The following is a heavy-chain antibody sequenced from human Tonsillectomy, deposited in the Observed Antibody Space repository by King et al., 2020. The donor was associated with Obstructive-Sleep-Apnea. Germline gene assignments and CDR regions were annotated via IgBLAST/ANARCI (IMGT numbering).Heavy chain of an antibody. CDR1: GGSISSGGYY. J-gene: IGHJ3*02. Sequence: VQLQESGPGLVKPSQTLSLICTVSGGSISSGGYYWSWIRQHPGKGLEWIGNIYDSGSTHYNSSLKSRVTISVDTSKNQFSLKLSSVTAADTAVYYCARGEIAYGSGSYYRPAAFDIGGQGTMVTVSS. V-gene: IGHV4-31*03. CDR2: IYDSGST. CDR3: ARGEIAYGSGSYYRPAAFDI. D-gene: IGHD3-10*01.